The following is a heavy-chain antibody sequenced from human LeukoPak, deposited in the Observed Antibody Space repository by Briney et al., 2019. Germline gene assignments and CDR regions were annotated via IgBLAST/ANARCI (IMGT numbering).Heavy chain of an antibody. V-gene: IGHV4-39*07. CDR3: ARSYYPPKNWFDP. CDR1: GGSISNSDYY. D-gene: IGHD3-10*01. J-gene: IGHJ5*02. CDR2: INYRGST. Sequence: PSETLSLTCTVSGGSISNSDYYWDWIRQPPGKGLEWIGSINYRGSTNYNPSLKSRVTISVDTSKNQFSLKLSSVTAADTAVYYCARSYYPPKNWFDPWGQGTLVTVSS.